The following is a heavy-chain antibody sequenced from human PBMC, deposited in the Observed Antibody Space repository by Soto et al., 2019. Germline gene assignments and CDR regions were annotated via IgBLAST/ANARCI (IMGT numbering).Heavy chain of an antibody. CDR2: IYHSGST. CDR1: GGSISSSNW. Sequence: LSLTCAVSGGSISSSNWWSWVRQPPGKGLEWIGEIYHSGSTNYNPSLKSRVTISVDKSKNQFSLKLSSVTAADTAVYYCARGVGYSSSWILHWYFDLWGRGTLVTVSS. D-gene: IGHD6-13*01. CDR3: ARGVGYSSSWILHWYFDL. V-gene: IGHV4-4*02. J-gene: IGHJ2*01.